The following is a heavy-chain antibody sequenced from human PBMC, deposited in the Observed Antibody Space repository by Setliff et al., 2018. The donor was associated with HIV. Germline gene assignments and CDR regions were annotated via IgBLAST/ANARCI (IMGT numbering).Heavy chain of an antibody. D-gene: IGHD3-3*01. CDR2: INAGNGVT. CDR1: GYTFTSYD. CDR3: ARDRVRITIFGANDASDI. V-gene: IGHV1-3*01. Sequence: ASVKVSCKASGYTFTSYDINWVRQAPGQRLEWMGWINAGNGVTEYSQKFQGRVTITRDTSASTAYMELSSLRSEDTAVYYCARDRVRITIFGANDASDIWGQGTMVTVSS. J-gene: IGHJ3*02.